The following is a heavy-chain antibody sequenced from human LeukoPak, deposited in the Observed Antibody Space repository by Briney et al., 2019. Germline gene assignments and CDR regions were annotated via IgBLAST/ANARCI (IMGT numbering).Heavy chain of an antibody. Sequence: ASVKVSCKASGYTFTSYYMHWVRQAPGQGLEWMGIINPSGGSTSYAQRFQGRVTMTRDTSTSTVYMELSGLRSEDTAVYYCARGAAVSIAARPDIDYWGQGTLVTVSS. J-gene: IGHJ4*02. D-gene: IGHD6-6*01. CDR3: ARGAAVSIAARPDIDY. CDR2: INPSGGST. CDR1: GYTFTSYY. V-gene: IGHV1-46*01.